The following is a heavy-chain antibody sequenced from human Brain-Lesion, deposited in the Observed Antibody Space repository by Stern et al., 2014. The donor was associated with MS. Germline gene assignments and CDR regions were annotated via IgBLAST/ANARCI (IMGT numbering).Heavy chain of an antibody. J-gene: IGHJ5*02. D-gene: IGHD2-15*01. CDR3: ARRKKGYCSGGSCPNWFDP. Sequence: VQLVESGAEVKKPGASVKVSCKASGYTFTSYGISWVRQAPGQGLEWMGWISAYNGNTNYAQKLQGRVTMTTDTSTSTAYMELSSLRSEDTAVYYCARRKKGYCSGGSCPNWFDPWGQGTLVTVSS. V-gene: IGHV1-18*01. CDR2: ISAYNGNT. CDR1: GYTFTSYG.